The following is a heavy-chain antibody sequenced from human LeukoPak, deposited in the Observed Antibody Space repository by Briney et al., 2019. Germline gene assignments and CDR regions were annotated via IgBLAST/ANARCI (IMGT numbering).Heavy chain of an antibody. J-gene: IGHJ4*02. Sequence: ASVKVSCKASGYTFSSYEINWVRQATGQGLEWMGWMNPNSGNTGYAQKFQGRVTITRDTSITTAYMELSSLRSEDTAVYYCARRDGYNPLYLDYWGQGTLVTVSS. CDR2: MNPNSGNT. V-gene: IGHV1-8*03. CDR1: GYTFSSYE. D-gene: IGHD5-24*01. CDR3: ARRDGYNPLYLDY.